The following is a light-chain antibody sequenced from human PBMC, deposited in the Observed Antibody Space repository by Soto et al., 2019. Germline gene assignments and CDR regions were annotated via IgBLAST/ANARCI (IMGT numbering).Light chain of an antibody. Sequence: QSALTQPASVSGSPGQSITISCTGTSSDIGDYNHVSWYQKYPGKAPKLMIYEVNNRPSGVSNRFSGSKSGNTASLTISGLQAEDEGDYYCSSWTRTTTPWVFGGGTTLTVL. J-gene: IGLJ3*02. V-gene: IGLV2-14*01. CDR2: EVN. CDR1: SSDIGDYNH. CDR3: SSWTRTTTPWV.